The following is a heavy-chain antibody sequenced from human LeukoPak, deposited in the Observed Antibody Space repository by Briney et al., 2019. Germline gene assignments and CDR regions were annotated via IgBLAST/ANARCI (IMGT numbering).Heavy chain of an antibody. CDR2: IYDDNT. CDR3: AARKVRGVWFYLDY. Sequence: GGSLRLSCAASGFAFSSYAMAWVRQAPGKGLEWVSTIYDDNTYYADSVKGRFAISTDNSKNTLYLQMNSLRVEDTAVYFCAARKVRGVWFYLDYWGQGTLVTVSS. V-gene: IGHV3-23*01. J-gene: IGHJ4*02. CDR1: GFAFSSYA. D-gene: IGHD3-10*01.